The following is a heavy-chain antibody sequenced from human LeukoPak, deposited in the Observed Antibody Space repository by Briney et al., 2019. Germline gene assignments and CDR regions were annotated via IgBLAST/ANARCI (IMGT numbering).Heavy chain of an antibody. J-gene: IGHJ4*02. CDR3: ARLNSGWYFDY. Sequence: PSETLSLTCTVSGGSISGAVFYGAWIRQPPGEGLEWIGTTNYSGNTYYSPSLKSRVTISVDAFKNHFSLKLSSVTAADTAVYYCARLNSGWYFDYWGQGTLVTVSS. V-gene: IGHV4-39*02. CDR2: TNYSGNT. CDR1: GGSISGAVFY. D-gene: IGHD6-19*01.